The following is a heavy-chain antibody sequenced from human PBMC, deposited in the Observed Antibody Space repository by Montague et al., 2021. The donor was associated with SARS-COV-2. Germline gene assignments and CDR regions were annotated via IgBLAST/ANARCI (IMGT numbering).Heavy chain of an antibody. CDR2: IYYSGST. CDR3: ARDPWHITIFGVVTRYGMDV. V-gene: IGHV4-61*01. CDR1: GGSVSSGSYY. J-gene: IGHJ6*02. Sequence: SETLSLTCTVSGGSVSSGSYYWSWIRQPPGKGLEWIGYIYYSGSTNYNPSLKSRVTISVDTSKNQFSLKLSSVTAADTAVYYCARDPWHITIFGVVTRYGMDVWGQGTTVTGAS. D-gene: IGHD3-3*01.